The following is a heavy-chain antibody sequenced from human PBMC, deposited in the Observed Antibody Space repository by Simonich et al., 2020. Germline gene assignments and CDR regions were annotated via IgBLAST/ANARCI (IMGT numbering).Heavy chain of an antibody. Sequence: QVQLQQWGAGLLKPSETLSLTCAVYGGSFSGYYGSWNRQTPGKGLEWIGEINHSGSTNYNPTLKSRDTISVDTSKNQFSLKLSSVTAADTAVYYCARGLRVAAAGTAFQHWGQGTLVTVSS. J-gene: IGHJ1*01. CDR2: INHSGST. V-gene: IGHV4-34*01. CDR1: GGSFSGYY. CDR3: ARGLRVAAAGTAFQH. D-gene: IGHD6-13*01.